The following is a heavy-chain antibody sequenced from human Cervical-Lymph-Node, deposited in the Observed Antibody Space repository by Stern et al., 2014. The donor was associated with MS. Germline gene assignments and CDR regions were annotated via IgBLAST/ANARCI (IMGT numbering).Heavy chain of an antibody. CDR3: ARDIPIAAAGRPMDV. V-gene: IGHV1-46*01. D-gene: IGHD6-13*01. Sequence: VQLVESGAEVKKPGASVKVSCKASGYTFTSYYMHWVRQAPGQGLEWMGIINPSGGSTSYAQKFQGRVTMTRATSTSTVYMELSSLRSEDTAVYYCARDIPIAAAGRPMDVWGQGTTVTVSS. J-gene: IGHJ6*02. CDR1: GYTFTSYY. CDR2: INPSGGST.